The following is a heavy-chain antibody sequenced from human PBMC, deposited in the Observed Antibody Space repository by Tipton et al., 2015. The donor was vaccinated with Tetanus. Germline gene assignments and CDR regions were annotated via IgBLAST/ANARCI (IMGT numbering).Heavy chain of an antibody. D-gene: IGHD1-26*01. CDR2: IYYSGTT. V-gene: IGHV4-39*01. J-gene: IGHJ4*02. Sequence: SIYYSGTTYSNPSLGSRVTMSVDTSKIQFSLKVSSVTAADTAVYYCANHPGAKTQFDYWGQGTLVTVSS. CDR3: ANHPGAKTQFDY.